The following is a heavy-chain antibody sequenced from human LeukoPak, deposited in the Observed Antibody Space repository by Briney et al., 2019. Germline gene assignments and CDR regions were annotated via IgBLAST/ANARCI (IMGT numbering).Heavy chain of an antibody. J-gene: IGHJ4*02. D-gene: IGHD6-19*01. V-gene: IGHV5-51*01. CDR2: IWPGDSDT. Sequence: GGSLKISCAVSGYSFTNYWIGWVRQMPGKGLEWMGVIWPGDSDTRYSPSFQGQVTISADKSISTAYLQWSSLKASDSAIYYCARQGIAVSGTYFDNWGQGTLVTVSS. CDR1: GYSFTNYW. CDR3: ARQGIAVSGTYFDN.